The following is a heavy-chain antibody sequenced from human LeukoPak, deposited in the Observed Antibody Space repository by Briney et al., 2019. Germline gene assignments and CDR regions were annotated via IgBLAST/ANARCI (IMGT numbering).Heavy chain of an antibody. J-gene: IGHJ4*02. D-gene: IGHD6-19*01. Sequence: SETLSLTCTVSGDSISSYYWSWIRQPPGKGLEWIGYIFYSGSTNYNPSLKSRVTISVDTSKNQLSLKLTSVTAADTAVYYCASGKQWLAFDSWGQGTLVTVSS. CDR1: GDSISSYY. CDR2: IFYSGST. CDR3: ASGKQWLAFDS. V-gene: IGHV4-59*01.